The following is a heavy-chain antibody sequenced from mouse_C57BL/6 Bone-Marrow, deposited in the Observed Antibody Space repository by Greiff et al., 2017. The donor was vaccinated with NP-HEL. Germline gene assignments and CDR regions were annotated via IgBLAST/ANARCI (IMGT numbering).Heavy chain of an antibody. CDR1: GFTFSNYW. CDR3: TGPYYDDDGKL. D-gene: IGHD2-4*01. CDR2: IRLKSDNYAT. J-gene: IGHJ3*01. V-gene: IGHV6-3*01. Sequence: EVQGVESGGGLVQPGGSMKLSCVASGFTFSNYWMNWVRQSPEKGLEWVAQIRLKSDNYATNYAESVKGRFTIARDDSKSRVYLQMNNLRAEDTGIYYCTGPYYDDDGKLGGQGTLVTVSA.